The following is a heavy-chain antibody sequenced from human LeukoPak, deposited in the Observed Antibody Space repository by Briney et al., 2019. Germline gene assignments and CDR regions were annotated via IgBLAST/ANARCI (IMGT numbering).Heavy chain of an antibody. V-gene: IGHV4-34*01. CDR3: ATPYGATPGAFDI. Sequence: SETLSLTCAVYGGSFSGYYWSWIRQPPGKGLEWIGEINHSGSTNYNPSLKSRVTISVDTSKNQFSLRLSSVTAADTAVYCCATPYGATPGAFDIWGQGTMVTVSS. CDR2: INHSGST. J-gene: IGHJ3*02. D-gene: IGHD4-17*01. CDR1: GGSFSGYY.